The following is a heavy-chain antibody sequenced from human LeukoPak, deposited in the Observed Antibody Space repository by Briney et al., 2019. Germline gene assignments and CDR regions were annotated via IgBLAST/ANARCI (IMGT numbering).Heavy chain of an antibody. J-gene: IGHJ4*02. CDR3: AKAGEEVVPAASFDY. CDR1: GFTFDDYA. CDR2: ISWNSGSI. Sequence: GRSLRLSCAASGFTFDDYAMRWVRHAPGKGLEWVSGISWNSGSIGYADSVKGRFTISRDNAKNSLYLQMNSLRAEDTALYYCAKAGEEVVPAASFDYWGQGTLVTVSS. D-gene: IGHD2-2*01. V-gene: IGHV3-9*01.